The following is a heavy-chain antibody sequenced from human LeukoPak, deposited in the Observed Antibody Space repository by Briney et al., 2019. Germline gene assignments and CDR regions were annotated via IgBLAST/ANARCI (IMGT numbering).Heavy chain of an antibody. D-gene: IGHD4-11*01. CDR3: ARAGYLQLYSGRPDWYNWFDP. V-gene: IGHV3-20*04. Sequence: GGSLRLSCAASGFTFDDYGMSWVRQAPGKGLEWVSGINWNGGSTGYADSVKGRFTISRDNAKNSLYLQMNSLRAEDTALYYCARAGYLQLYSGRPDWYNWFDPWGQGTLVTVSS. CDR1: GFTFDDYG. CDR2: INWNGGST. J-gene: IGHJ5*02.